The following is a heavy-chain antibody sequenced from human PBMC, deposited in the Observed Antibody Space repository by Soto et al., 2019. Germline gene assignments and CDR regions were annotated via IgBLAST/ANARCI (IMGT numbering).Heavy chain of an antibody. CDR1: GGSVSSGSYH. CDR3: ARDGDGYNY. J-gene: IGHJ4*02. D-gene: IGHD5-12*01. Sequence: QVQLQESGPGRVKPSETLSLTCTVSGGSVSSGSYHWSWIRQPPGKGLEWIGYIYSSGSTSYNPSLKSRVTISVDTSKNQFSLKLSSVTAADTAVYYCARDGDGYNYWGQGTLVTVSS. CDR2: IYSSGST. V-gene: IGHV4-61*01.